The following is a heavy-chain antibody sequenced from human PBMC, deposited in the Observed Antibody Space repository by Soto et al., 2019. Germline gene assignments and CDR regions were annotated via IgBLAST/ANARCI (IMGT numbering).Heavy chain of an antibody. V-gene: IGHV3-33*01. CDR1: GSALRSHG. J-gene: IGHJ4*02. D-gene: IGHD2-15*01. Sequence: GGSLRLSCAASGSALRSHGMHWVRQAPGKGLEWVAVIWGDESKKYYADSVKGRFTISKDNSKNTLFLQMNTLRVEDTAVYYCARGAVAAGDFDYWGQGTLVTVSS. CDR3: ARGAVAAGDFDY. CDR2: IWGDESKK.